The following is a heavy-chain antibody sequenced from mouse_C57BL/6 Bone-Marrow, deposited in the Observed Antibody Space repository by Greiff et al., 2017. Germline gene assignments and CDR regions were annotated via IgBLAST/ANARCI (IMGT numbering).Heavy chain of an antibody. CDR2: INPGSGGT. CDR3: ARGRDYYFDY. CDR1: GYAFTNYL. J-gene: IGHJ2*01. V-gene: IGHV1-54*01. Sequence: QVQLQQSGAELVRPGTSVKVSCKASGYAFTNYLIEWVKQRPGQGLEWIGVINPGSGGTNYNEKFKGKATLTADKSSSTAYMQLSSLTSEDSAVYFCARGRDYYFDYWGQGTTLTVSS.